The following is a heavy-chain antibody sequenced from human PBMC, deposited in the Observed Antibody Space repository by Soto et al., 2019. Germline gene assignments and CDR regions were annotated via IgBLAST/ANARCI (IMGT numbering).Heavy chain of an antibody. Sequence: QVQLQESGPGLVKPSETLSLTCTVSGGSISSYYWTWIRQPPGKGLEWIGYIYYSGSTNYNPSLKSRVTISVATSKTPFSLKLSSVTAADTAVYDCARLDGYYHYMDVWCKGTTVTVSS. D-gene: IGHD6-13*01. CDR1: GGSISSYY. CDR2: IYYSGST. V-gene: IGHV4-59*08. CDR3: ARLDGYYHYMDV. J-gene: IGHJ6*03.